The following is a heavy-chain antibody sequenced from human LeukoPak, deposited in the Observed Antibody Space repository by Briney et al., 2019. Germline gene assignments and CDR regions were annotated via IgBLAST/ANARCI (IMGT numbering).Heavy chain of an antibody. J-gene: IGHJ4*02. CDR1: GYSISSGYY. CDR3: ARVGALQLERPSDY. V-gene: IGHV4-38-2*02. D-gene: IGHD1-1*01. CDR2: IYHSGST. Sequence: PSETLSLTCTVSGYSISSGYYWGWIRQPPGKGLESSGSIYHSGSTYYNPSLKSRVTISVDTSKNQFSLKLSSVTAAVTAVYYCARVGALQLERPSDYWGQGTLVTVSS.